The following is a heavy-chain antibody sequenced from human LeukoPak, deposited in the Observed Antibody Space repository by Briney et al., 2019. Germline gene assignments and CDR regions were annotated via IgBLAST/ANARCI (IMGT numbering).Heavy chain of an antibody. J-gene: IGHJ6*01. Sequence: GESLKSSCQGSGYTFTSYWIGWVRQRPGKGLEWMGIIYPGDSEAKYSPSFQGQATISAYQCISTGSLQWSSLKASDTPMYYCARVGNNYYYSGMDVWGQGTTVTVSS. CDR3: ARVGNNYYYSGMDV. V-gene: IGHV5-51*01. CDR1: GYTFTSYW. CDR2: IYPGDSEA. D-gene: IGHD4-23*01.